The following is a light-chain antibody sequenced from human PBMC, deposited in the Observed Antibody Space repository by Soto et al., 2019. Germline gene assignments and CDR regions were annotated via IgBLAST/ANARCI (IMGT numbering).Light chain of an antibody. CDR1: QSISTF. CDR3: QHSSSTSSYT. Sequence: DIQMTQSPSSLSASVGDRVTITCGASQSISTFLNWYQQKPGKAPKVLIYAASSLQSGVPSRFSGSGSGTDFTLTISSLQPEDFATYYCQHSSSTSSYTFGQGTKLEIK. V-gene: IGKV1-39*01. J-gene: IGKJ2*01. CDR2: AAS.